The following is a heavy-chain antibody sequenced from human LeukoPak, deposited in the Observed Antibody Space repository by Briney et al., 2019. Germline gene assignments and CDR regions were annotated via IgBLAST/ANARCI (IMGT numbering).Heavy chain of an antibody. V-gene: IGHV3-23*01. Sequence: PGGSLRLSCAASGFVFSSYAMSWVRQALGKGLEWVSATSGSGGRTYYADSVKGRFTISRDNSKNTLYLQMNSLRVEDTAVYYCARSLIAVAGTAYYFDYWGQGTLVTVSS. D-gene: IGHD6-19*01. J-gene: IGHJ4*02. CDR3: ARSLIAVAGTAYYFDY. CDR2: TSGSGGRT. CDR1: GFVFSSYA.